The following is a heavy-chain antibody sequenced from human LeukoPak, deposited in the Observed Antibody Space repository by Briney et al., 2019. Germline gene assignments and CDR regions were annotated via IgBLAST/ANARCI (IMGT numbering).Heavy chain of an antibody. Sequence: KTSETLSLTCAVYGGSFSGYYWSWIRQPPGKGLEWIGEINHSGSTNYNPSLRSRVTISLDTSKNQFSLKLSSVTAADTAVYYCLGARIGSVPDYWGQGTLVTVSS. CDR2: INHSGST. CDR1: GGSFSGYY. CDR3: LGARIGSVPDY. J-gene: IGHJ4*02. D-gene: IGHD3-16*01. V-gene: IGHV4-34*03.